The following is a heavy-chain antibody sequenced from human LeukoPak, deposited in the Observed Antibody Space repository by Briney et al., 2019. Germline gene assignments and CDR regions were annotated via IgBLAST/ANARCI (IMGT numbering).Heavy chain of an antibody. J-gene: IGHJ4*02. CDR1: GFTFSSYS. CDR2: ISSSSSYI. Sequence: GGSLRLSCAASGFTFSSYSMNWVRQAPGKGLEWVSSISSSSSYIYYADSVKGRFTISRDNAKNSLYLQMNSLRAEDTAVYYCARVISLIAAAGTYYFDYWGQGTLVTVSP. V-gene: IGHV3-21*01. CDR3: ARVISLIAAAGTYYFDY. D-gene: IGHD6-13*01.